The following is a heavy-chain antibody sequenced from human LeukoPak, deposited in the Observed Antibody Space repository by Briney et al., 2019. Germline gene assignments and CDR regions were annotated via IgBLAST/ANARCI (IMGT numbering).Heavy chain of an antibody. CDR3: ASQVTVPQRYFDY. J-gene: IGHJ4*02. D-gene: IGHD4-17*01. CDR1: GFTVSSNY. Sequence: GGPLRLSCAASGFTVSSNYMSWVRQAPGKGLEWVAVIWYDGSNKYYADSVKGRFTISRDNSKNTLYLQMNSLRAEDTAVYYCASQVTVPQRYFDYWGQGTLVTVSS. V-gene: IGHV3-33*08. CDR2: IWYDGSNK.